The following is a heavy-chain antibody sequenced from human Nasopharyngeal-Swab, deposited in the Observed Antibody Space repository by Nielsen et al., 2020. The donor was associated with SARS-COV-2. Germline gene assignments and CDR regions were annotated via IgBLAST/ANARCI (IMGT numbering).Heavy chain of an antibody. CDR3: ARGRYCSGGSCDNDAFDI. J-gene: IGHJ3*02. CDR1: GGSISSGGYY. CDR2: IYYSGST. V-gene: IGHV4-31*03. Sequence: LRLSCTVSGGSISSGGYYWSWIRQHPGQGLEWIGYIYYSGSTYYNPSLKSRVTISVDTSKNQFSLKLSSVTAADTAVYYCARGRYCSGGSCDNDAFDIWGQGTMVTVSS. D-gene: IGHD2-15*01.